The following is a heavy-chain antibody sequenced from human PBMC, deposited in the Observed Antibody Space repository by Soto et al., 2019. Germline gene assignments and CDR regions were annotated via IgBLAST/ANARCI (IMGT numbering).Heavy chain of an antibody. V-gene: IGHV4-30-2*01. D-gene: IGHD1-1*01. Sequence: QLQLQESGSGLVKPSQTLSLTCAVSGGSISSGGYSWSWIRQPPGKGLEWIGYIYHSGSTYYNPSLKCRVTIPVDRSKNHISLKLSSVTAADTAVYYCARDRREPERISGLYYHYGMVVWGQGTTVTDSS. CDR1: GGSISSGGYS. CDR3: ARDRREPERISGLYYHYGMVV. J-gene: IGHJ6*02. CDR2: IYHSGST.